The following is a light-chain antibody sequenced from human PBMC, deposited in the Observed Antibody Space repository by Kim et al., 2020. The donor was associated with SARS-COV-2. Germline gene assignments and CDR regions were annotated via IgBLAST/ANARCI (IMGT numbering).Light chain of an antibody. J-gene: IGKJ3*01. CDR3: MQGPHWPLT. CDR2: KVS. CDR1: HSLVYSDGNIY. Sequence: SAAISCRSSHSLVYSDGNIYLNWFHQRPGQSPRRLIYKVSNRDSGVPDRFSGSGSGTDFTLQISRVEAEDVGVYYCMQGPHWPLTFGPGTKVDIK. V-gene: IGKV2-30*01.